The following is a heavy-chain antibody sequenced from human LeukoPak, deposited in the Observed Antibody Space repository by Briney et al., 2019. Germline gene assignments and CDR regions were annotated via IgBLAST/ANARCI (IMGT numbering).Heavy chain of an antibody. V-gene: IGHV4-39*01. J-gene: IGHJ2*01. Sequence: SETLSLTCTVSGGSISSSSYYWGWLRQPPGTGLEWIGSIHYSGSTYDNPSLKSRVTISVDTSKNQFSLKLSSVTAADTAVYYCARQSGWYPHWCFDLWGRGTLVTVSS. CDR2: IHYSGST. CDR3: ARQSGWYPHWCFDL. D-gene: IGHD6-19*01. CDR1: GGSISSSSYY.